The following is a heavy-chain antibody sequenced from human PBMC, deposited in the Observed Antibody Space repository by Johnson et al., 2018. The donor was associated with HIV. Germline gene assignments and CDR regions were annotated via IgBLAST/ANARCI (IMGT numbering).Heavy chain of an antibody. CDR2: INSDGSSS. J-gene: IGHJ3*02. D-gene: IGHD2-15*01. Sequence: GGGVVQPGGSLRLSCAASGFTLSSYWMHWVRQVPGKGPVWVSRINSDGSSSAYADSVKGRFTISRDGAKNTLYLQMNSLRAEDTAVYYCAREAIYCTGGRCYVAAFVIWGQGTKVTVST. V-gene: IGHV3-74*01. CDR3: AREAIYCTGGRCYVAAFVI. CDR1: GFTLSSYW.